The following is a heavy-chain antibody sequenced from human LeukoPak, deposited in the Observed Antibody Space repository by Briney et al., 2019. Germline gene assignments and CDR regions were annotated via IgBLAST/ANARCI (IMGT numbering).Heavy chain of an antibody. J-gene: IGHJ6*02. CDR1: GFTFSSYA. CDR3: ARDGSTSPWYYYGMDV. D-gene: IGHD2-2*01. CDR2: ISYDGSNK. Sequence: GGSLRLSCAASGFTFSSYAMHWVRQAPGKGLGWVAVISYDGSNKYYADSVKGRFTISRDNSKNTLYLQMNSLRAEDTAVYYCARDGSTSPWYYYGMDVWGQGTTVTVSS. V-gene: IGHV3-30-3*01.